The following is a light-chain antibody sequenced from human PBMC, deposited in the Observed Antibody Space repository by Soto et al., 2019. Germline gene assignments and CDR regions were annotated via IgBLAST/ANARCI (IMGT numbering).Light chain of an antibody. CDR1: RSNIGSNT. Sequence: QPVLTQPPSASGTPGQRVTISCSGSRSNIGSNTVNWYQQLPGTAPRLLIYNTNQRPSGVPDRFSGSKSGTSASLAISGLQSEDEADYHCAAWDDSLTGPVFGGGTQLTVL. CDR2: NTN. V-gene: IGLV1-44*01. J-gene: IGLJ2*01. CDR3: AAWDDSLTGPV.